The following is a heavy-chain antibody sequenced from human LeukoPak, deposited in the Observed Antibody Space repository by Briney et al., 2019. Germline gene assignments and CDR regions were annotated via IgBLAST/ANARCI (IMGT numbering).Heavy chain of an antibody. D-gene: IGHD3-22*01. Sequence: PGGSRRLSCAASGFIFSRYWMRWVRQAPGKGLEWVANIKEDGSEEYYADSVKGRITISRDNTKNSLYLQMNSPRVEDTAVYYCATYDRSGYPNDCWGQGTLVTVSS. CDR2: IKEDGSEE. CDR1: GFIFSRYW. J-gene: IGHJ4*02. V-gene: IGHV3-7*01. CDR3: ATYDRSGYPNDC.